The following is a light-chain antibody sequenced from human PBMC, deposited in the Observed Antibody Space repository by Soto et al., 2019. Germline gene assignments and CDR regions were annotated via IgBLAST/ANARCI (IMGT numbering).Light chain of an antibody. Sequence: QSALTQPASVSGSPGQSITISCTGTNSDVGSYNLVSWYQQHPGKAPKFMIYEGSKRPSGVSNRFSGSKSGNTASLTISGLQAEDEADYYCCSYAGSSTWVFGAGTKLTVL. CDR1: NSDVGSYNL. CDR2: EGS. V-gene: IGLV2-23*01. J-gene: IGLJ1*01. CDR3: CSYAGSSTWV.